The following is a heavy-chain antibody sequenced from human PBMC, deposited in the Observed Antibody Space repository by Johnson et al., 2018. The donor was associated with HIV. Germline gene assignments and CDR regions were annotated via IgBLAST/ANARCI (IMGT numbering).Heavy chain of an antibody. CDR3: ASPSSGYSGVKAFDI. CDR1: GFTLSDSY. J-gene: IGHJ3*02. CDR2: ISSSGSTI. Sequence: QVQLVESGGGLVKPGGSLRLSCAASGFTLSDSYMTWIRQAPGKGLEWVSYISSSGSTIYYADSVKGRFTISRDNAKNSLYLQMNSLRAEDTAVYYCASPSSGYSGVKAFDIWGHGTMVTVSS. V-gene: IGHV3-11*04. D-gene: IGHD3-22*01.